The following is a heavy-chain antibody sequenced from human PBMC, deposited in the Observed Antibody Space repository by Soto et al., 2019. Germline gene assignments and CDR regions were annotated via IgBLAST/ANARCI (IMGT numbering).Heavy chain of an antibody. V-gene: IGHV2-5*02. CDR3: AHRPPYSSNWCVNWFDP. D-gene: IGHD6-13*01. CDR2: IYWDDGK. J-gene: IGHJ5*02. Sequence: QITLKESGPTLVQRTQTLTLTCTFSGFSLSTSGVGVGWFRQPPGKALEWLALIYWDDGKRYSPSLKSRLTITKDTSKNQVVLTMTKMDPVDTATYYCAHRPPYSSNWCVNWFDPWGQGTLVTVSS. CDR1: GFSLSTSGVG.